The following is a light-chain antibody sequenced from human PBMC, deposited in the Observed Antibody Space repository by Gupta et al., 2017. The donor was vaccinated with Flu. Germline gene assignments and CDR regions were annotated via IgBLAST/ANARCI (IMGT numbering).Light chain of an antibody. V-gene: IGKV1-39*01. CDR1: QSSSNY. CDR2: AAS. Sequence: DRVTITCRASQSSSNYVNGYHQKPGKAPDLLIYAASSLQSGVPSRFIGSGSGTDFTLTISSLQPEDFSTYYCQQSYSSLPITFGQGTRLEI. CDR3: QQSYSSLPIT. J-gene: IGKJ5*01.